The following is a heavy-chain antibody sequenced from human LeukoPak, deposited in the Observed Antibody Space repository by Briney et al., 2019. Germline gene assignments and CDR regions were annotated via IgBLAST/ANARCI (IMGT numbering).Heavy chain of an antibody. CDR1: GGSISSTSYY. CDR2: IYYSGST. D-gene: IGHD5-12*01. Sequence: SETLSLTCTVSGGSISSTSYYWGWIRQPPGKGLEWIGSIYYSGSTYYNASRKSRVTISVDTSKNQFSLKLSSVTAADTAVYYCARRGYRGYDPNWFDPWGQGILVTVSS. J-gene: IGHJ5*02. CDR3: ARRGYRGYDPNWFDP. V-gene: IGHV4-39*01.